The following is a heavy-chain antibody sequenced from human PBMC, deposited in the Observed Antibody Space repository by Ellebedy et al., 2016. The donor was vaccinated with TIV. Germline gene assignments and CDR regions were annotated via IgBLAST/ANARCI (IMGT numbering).Heavy chain of an antibody. Sequence: GGSLRLSCAASGFIFSNYAMSWVRQASGKGLEWVGRIRGRLNSFTTAYATSVRGRITISRDESKKTTYLQINSLRTEDTAIYYCTSPLGDYEYFHHWGQGTLVTVSS. CDR2: IRGRLNSFTT. J-gene: IGHJ1*01. D-gene: IGHD1-26*01. CDR3: TSPLGDYEYFHH. CDR1: GFIFSNYA. V-gene: IGHV3-73*01.